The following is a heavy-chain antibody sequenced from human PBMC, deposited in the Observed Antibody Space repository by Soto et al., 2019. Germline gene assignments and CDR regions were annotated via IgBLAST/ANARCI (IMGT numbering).Heavy chain of an antibody. D-gene: IGHD1-1*01. V-gene: IGHV1-18*01. CDR2: VSPKSGNT. Sequence: QIQLVQCGAEVKRPGASVKVSCKASGYNFFDYGVSWVRQAPGQGLEWMGWVSPKSGNTDYARKVQSRVTMTTDTSTRTAYMELRGLRSDDTAAYYCARGRTVSSIGPLLVWGQGTLVSVSS. CDR3: ARGRTVSSIGPLLV. J-gene: IGHJ1*01. CDR1: GYNFFDYG.